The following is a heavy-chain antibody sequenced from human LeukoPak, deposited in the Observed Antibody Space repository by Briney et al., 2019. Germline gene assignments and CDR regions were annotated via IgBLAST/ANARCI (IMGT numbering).Heavy chain of an antibody. Sequence: GGSLRLSCAASGFTFGSYAMHWVRQAPGKGLEWVAVISYDGSNKYYADSVKGRFTISRDNSKNTLYLQMNSLRAEDTAVYYCARDPQLWFGETYIPNFDYWGQGTLVTVSS. D-gene: IGHD3-10*01. CDR2: ISYDGSNK. J-gene: IGHJ4*02. CDR3: ARDPQLWFGETYIPNFDY. CDR1: GFTFGSYA. V-gene: IGHV3-30-3*01.